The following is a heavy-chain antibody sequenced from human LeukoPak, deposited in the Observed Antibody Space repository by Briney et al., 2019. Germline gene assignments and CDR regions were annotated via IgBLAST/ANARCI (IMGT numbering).Heavy chain of an antibody. CDR1: GFTFSTYA. J-gene: IGHJ6*02. V-gene: IGHV3-23*01. CDR3: AREEAVYGMDV. CDR2: ISGSGGTT. Sequence: GGSLRLSCAASGFTFSTYAMSWVRQAPGKGLEWVSAISGSGGTTYNADSVKGRFTISRDNAKNSLYLQMNSLRAEDTAVYYCAREEAVYGMDVWGQGTTVTVSS.